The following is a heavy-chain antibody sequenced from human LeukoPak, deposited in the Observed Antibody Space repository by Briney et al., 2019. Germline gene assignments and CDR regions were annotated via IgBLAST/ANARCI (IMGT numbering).Heavy chain of an antibody. J-gene: IGHJ3*01. V-gene: IGHV4-59*01. CDR3: AKWTEGGAFGS. Sequence: PSETLSLTCTVSGGSITSYYWSWFRQPPGKGLEFIGYIFYTGSTNYNPSLKSRVTISVDTSKNQFSLKLSSVTAADTAVYYCAKWTEGGAFGSWGQGTMLIVSS. D-gene: IGHD1-26*01. CDR2: IFYTGST. CDR1: GGSITSYY.